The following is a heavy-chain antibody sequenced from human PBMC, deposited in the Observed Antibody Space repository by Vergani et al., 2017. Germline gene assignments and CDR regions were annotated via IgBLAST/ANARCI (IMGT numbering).Heavy chain of an antibody. Sequence: QVQLQESGPGLVKPSETLSLTCTVSGGSISSYYWSWIRQPPGKGLEWIGYIYYSGSTNYNPSLKSRVTISVDTSKNQFSLKLSSVTAADTAVYYCARWGGWSYGAFDIWGQGTMVTVSS. CDR3: ARWGGWSYGAFDI. D-gene: IGHD1-26*01. J-gene: IGHJ3*02. V-gene: IGHV4-59*12. CDR2: IYYSGST. CDR1: GGSISSYY.